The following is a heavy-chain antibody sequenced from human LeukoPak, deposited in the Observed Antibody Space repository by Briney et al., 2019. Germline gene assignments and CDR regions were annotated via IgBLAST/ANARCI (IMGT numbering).Heavy chain of an antibody. D-gene: IGHD3-10*01. J-gene: IGHJ3*02. V-gene: IGHV3-11*01. Sequence: PGGSLRLSCAASGFTFSDYYMTWIRQAPGKWLEWVSYISSSGSNKYYADSVKGRVTISRDNAKNSLYLQMDSLRAEDTAVYYCARDYGSGSYPDAFDIWGLGTMVTVSS. CDR1: GFTFSDYY. CDR2: ISSSGSNK. CDR3: ARDYGSGSYPDAFDI.